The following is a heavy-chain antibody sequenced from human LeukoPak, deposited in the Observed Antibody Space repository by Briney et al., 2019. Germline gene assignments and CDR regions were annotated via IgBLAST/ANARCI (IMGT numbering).Heavy chain of an antibody. J-gene: IGHJ4*02. D-gene: IGHD3-22*01. CDR2: ISGSGGST. CDR1: GFTFSSYG. Sequence: GGSLRLSCAASGFTFSSYGMSWVRQAPGKGLEWVSAISGSGGSTYYADSVKGRFTISRDNSKNTLYLQMNSLRAEDMALYYCAKSNRPTPTPKRSSGQGGYYFDYWGQGTLVTVSS. CDR3: AKSNRPTPTPKRSSGQGGYYFDY. V-gene: IGHV3-23*01.